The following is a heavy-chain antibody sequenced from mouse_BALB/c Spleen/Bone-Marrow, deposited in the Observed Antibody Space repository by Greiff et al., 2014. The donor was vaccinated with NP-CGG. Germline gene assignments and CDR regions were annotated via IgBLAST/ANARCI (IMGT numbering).Heavy chain of an antibody. V-gene: IGHV14-3*02. J-gene: IGHJ2*01. CDR3: ARYYYCSSYFDY. CDR1: GFNIQDTY. CDR2: IDPANGNT. Sequence: VQLQQSGAELVKPGASVKLSCTASGFNIQDTYMHWVKQRPEQGLEWIGRIDPANGNTKYDPKFQGKATITADTSSNTAYLQLSSLTSEDTAVDYCARYYYCSSYFDYWGQGTTLTVSS. D-gene: IGHD1-1*01.